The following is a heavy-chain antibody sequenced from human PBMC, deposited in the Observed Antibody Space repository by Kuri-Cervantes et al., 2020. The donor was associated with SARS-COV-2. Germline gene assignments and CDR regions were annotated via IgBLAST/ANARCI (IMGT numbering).Heavy chain of an antibody. CDR3: ARVVFDTAMVYFDY. J-gene: IGHJ4*02. CDR1: GFTFSSYG. CDR2: ISYDGSNK. Sequence: GGSLRLSCAASGFTFSSYGMHWVRQAPGKGLEWVAVISYDGSNKYYADSVKGRFTISRDNSKNRLYLQMNSLRAEDTAVYYCARVVFDTAMVYFDYWGQGTLVTVSS. V-gene: IGHV3-30*19. D-gene: IGHD5-18*01.